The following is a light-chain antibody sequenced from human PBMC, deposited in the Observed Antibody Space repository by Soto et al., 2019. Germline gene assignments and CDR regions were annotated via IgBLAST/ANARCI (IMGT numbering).Light chain of an antibody. CDR3: QQFGGSSYT. J-gene: IGKJ2*01. CDR2: ATS. V-gene: IGKV3-20*01. Sequence: VLTQSPGTLSLSPGERATLSCRASQSVGSIYLAWYQQKPGQAPRLLIYATSNRATGIPDRFSGSGSGADFTLTISRLEPEDFAVYYCQQFGGSSYTVGQGTKLEIK. CDR1: QSVGSIY.